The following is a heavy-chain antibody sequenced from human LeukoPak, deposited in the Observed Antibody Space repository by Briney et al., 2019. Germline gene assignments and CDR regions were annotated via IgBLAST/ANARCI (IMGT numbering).Heavy chain of an antibody. V-gene: IGHV3-30*18. CDR2: ISHVGSNK. Sequence: GGSLRLSCAASGFTFSSYGMHWVRQAPGKGLEWVAVISHVGSNKYYADSVKGRFTISRDNSKNTLYLQMNSLRAEDTAVYYCAKDRVSTAYYYYGMDVWGQGTTVTVSS. CDR1: GFTFSSYG. J-gene: IGHJ6*02. D-gene: IGHD2-8*02. CDR3: AKDRVSTAYYYYGMDV.